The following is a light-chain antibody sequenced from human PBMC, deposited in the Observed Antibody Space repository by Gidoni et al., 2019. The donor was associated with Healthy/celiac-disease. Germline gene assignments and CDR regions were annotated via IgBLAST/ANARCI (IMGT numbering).Light chain of an antibody. CDR1: QSVSSN. J-gene: IGKJ4*01. Sequence: EIVMTQSPATLSVSPGERATLACRASQSVSSNLAWYQQQPCQAPRLLIYGASTRAPGIPARFSGSGSGTEFTLTISSLQSEDFAVYYCQQYNNWPALTFGGXTKVEIK. CDR3: QQYNNWPALT. V-gene: IGKV3-15*01. CDR2: GAS.